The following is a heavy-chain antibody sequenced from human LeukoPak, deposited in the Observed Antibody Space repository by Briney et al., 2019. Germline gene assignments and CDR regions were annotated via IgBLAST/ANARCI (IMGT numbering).Heavy chain of an antibody. J-gene: IGHJ4*02. CDR3: ARVLRLGELSFGPRDY. D-gene: IGHD3-16*02. CDR2: INPNSGGT. Sequence: ASVKVSCKASGYTFTGYHMHWVRQAPGQGLEWMGWINPNSGGTNYAQKFQGRVTMTRDTSISTAYMELSRLRSDDTAVYYCARVLRLGELSFGPRDYWGQGTLVTVSS. CDR1: GYTFTGYH. V-gene: IGHV1-2*02.